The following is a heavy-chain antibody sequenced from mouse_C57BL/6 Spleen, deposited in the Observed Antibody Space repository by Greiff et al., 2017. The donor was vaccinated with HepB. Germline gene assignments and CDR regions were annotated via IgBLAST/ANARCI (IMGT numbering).Heavy chain of an antibody. V-gene: IGHV1-81*01. CDR2: IYPRSGNT. Sequence: QVQLKESGAELARPGASVKLSCKASGYTFTSYGISWVKQRTGQGLEWIGEIYPRSGNTYYNEKFKGKATLTADKSSSTAYMELRSLTSEDSAVYFCASGQLRLVYFDYWGQGTTLTVSS. CDR1: GYTFTSYG. J-gene: IGHJ2*01. D-gene: IGHD3-2*02. CDR3: ASGQLRLVYFDY.